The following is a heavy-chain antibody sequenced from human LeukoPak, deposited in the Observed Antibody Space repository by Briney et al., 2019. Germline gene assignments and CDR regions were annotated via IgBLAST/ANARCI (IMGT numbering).Heavy chain of an antibody. J-gene: IGHJ4*02. D-gene: IGHD7-27*01. CDR2: ISGSGGST. CDR3: AKDLARAPHVTGGSDY. Sequence: WGSLRLSCAASGFTFSSYGMSWVRQAPGKGLEWVSAISGSGGSTYYADSVKGRFTISRDNSKNTLYLQMNSLRAEDTAVYYCAKDLARAPHVTGGSDYWGQGTLVTVSS. V-gene: IGHV3-23*01. CDR1: GFTFSSYG.